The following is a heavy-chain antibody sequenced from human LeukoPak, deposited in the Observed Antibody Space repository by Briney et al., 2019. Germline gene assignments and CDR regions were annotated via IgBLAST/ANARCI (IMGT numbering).Heavy chain of an antibody. J-gene: IGHJ4*02. D-gene: IGHD5-12*01. Sequence: GGPLRLSCAASGFTFDDYAMHWVRQAPGKGLEWVSGISWNSGSIGYADSVKGRFTISRDNAKNSLYLQMNSLRAEDTALYYCAKDKGIVATTLDYWGQGTLLTVSS. V-gene: IGHV3-9*01. CDR3: AKDKGIVATTLDY. CDR2: ISWNSGSI. CDR1: GFTFDDYA.